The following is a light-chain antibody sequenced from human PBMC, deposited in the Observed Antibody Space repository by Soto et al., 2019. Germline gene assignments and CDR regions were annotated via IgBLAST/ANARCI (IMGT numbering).Light chain of an antibody. J-gene: IGKJ3*01. CDR3: LQDYGYPRT. V-gene: IGKV1-6*01. CDR1: QDIRSE. CDR2: ATS. Sequence: IQMILSPSSLSASVGDRVTLTCRASQDIRSELSWYQQKSGRAPKLLIYATSTVESGVPSRFSGSGSGTDFTLTINSLQPEDFATYYCLQDYGYPRTFGPGTKVEIK.